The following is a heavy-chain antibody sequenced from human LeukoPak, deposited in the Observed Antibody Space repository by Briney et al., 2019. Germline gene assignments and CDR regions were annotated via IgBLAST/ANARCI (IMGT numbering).Heavy chain of an antibody. V-gene: IGHV3-23*01. D-gene: IGHD6-6*01. Sequence: GGSLRLSCAASGFTFSSYAMYWVRQAPEKGLEWVSGISGSGGSTYYADSVKGRFTISRDNSKNTLYLRMNSLRAEDTAVYYCAKDRGYSSSSASVFDYWGQGTLVTVSS. J-gene: IGHJ4*02. CDR1: GFTFSSYA. CDR2: ISGSGGST. CDR3: AKDRGYSSSSASVFDY.